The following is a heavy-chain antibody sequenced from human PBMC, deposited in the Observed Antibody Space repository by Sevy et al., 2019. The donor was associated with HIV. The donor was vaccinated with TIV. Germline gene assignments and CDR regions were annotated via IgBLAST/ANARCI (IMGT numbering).Heavy chain of an antibody. CDR3: AKDNIQGYCSGGSCYSEGNYYYYGMDV. Sequence: GGSLRLSCAASGFTFDDYAMHWVRQAPGKGLEWVSGISWNSGSIGYADSVKGRFTISRDNAKNSLYLQMNSLGAEDTALYYCAKDNIQGYCSGGSCYSEGNYYYYGMDVWGQGTTVTVSS. CDR1: GFTFDDYA. CDR2: ISWNSGSI. J-gene: IGHJ6*02. D-gene: IGHD2-15*01. V-gene: IGHV3-9*01.